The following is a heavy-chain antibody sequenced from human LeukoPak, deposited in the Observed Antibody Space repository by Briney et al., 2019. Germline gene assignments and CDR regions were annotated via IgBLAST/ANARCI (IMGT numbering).Heavy chain of an antibody. D-gene: IGHD3-10*01. CDR3: ARGGVSGSYYFDY. J-gene: IGHJ4*02. CDR2: ISSSSSYI. CDR1: GFTFSSYS. Sequence: GGSLRLSCAASGFTFSSYSMNWVRRAPGKGLEWVSSISSSSSYIYYADSVKGRFTISRDNAKNSLYLQMNSLRAEDTAVYYCARGGVSGSYYFDYWGQGTLVTVSS. V-gene: IGHV3-21*01.